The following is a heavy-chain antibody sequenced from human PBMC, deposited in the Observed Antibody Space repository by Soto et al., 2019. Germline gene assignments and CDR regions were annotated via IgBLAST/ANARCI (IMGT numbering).Heavy chain of an antibody. CDR3: AREEPSGDSSSWYLPYCYYGMDV. CDR1: GFTFSSYW. J-gene: IGHJ6*02. D-gene: IGHD6-13*01. V-gene: IGHV3-74*01. Sequence: GGSLRLSCAASGFTFSSYWMHWVRQAPGKGLVWVSRINSDGSSTSYADSVKGRFTISRDNAKNTLYLQMNSLRAEDTAVYYCAREEPSGDSSSWYLPYCYYGMDVWGQGTTVTVSS. CDR2: INSDGSST.